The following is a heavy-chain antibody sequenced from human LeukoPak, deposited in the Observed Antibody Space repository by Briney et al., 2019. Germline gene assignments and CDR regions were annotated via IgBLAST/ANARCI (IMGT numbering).Heavy chain of an antibody. CDR1: DFSFITYA. CDR2: MSSSGDGR. J-gene: IGHJ4*02. CDR3: AKAPVTSCRGAFCYPFDY. Sequence: GGSLRLSCAASDFSFITYAMSWVRQAPGKGLEWVSAMSSSGDGRYYAASVRGRFTISRDTSRSTLYLQMNSLRAEDAAVYYCAKAPVTSCRGAFCYPFDYWGQGTLVTVSS. V-gene: IGHV3-23*01. D-gene: IGHD2-15*01.